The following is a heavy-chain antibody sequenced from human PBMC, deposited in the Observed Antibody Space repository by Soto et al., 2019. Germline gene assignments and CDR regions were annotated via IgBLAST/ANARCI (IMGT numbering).Heavy chain of an antibody. CDR1: GGTFSIYA. Sequence: ASVKVSCKASGGTFSIYAISWVRQAPGQGLEWMGGIIPIFGTANYAQKFQGRVTITADKSTSTAYMELSSLRSEDTAVYYCARDLHYDREYYFDYWGQGTLVTVSS. V-gene: IGHV1-69*06. CDR2: IIPIFGTA. CDR3: ARDLHYDREYYFDY. J-gene: IGHJ4*02. D-gene: IGHD3-22*01.